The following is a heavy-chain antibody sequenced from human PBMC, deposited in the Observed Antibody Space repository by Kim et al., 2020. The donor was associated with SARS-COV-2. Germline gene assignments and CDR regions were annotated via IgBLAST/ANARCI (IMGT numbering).Heavy chain of an antibody. J-gene: IGHJ4*02. CDR3: ARLVAGVKGRFDY. V-gene: IGHV5-51*01. Sequence: YSPSFQGQVTISADKSISTAYLQWSSLKASDTAMYYCARLVAGVKGRFDYWGQGTLVTVSS. D-gene: IGHD6-19*01.